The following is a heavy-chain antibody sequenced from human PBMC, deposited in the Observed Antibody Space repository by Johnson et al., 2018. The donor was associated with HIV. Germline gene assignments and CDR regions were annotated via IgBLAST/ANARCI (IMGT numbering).Heavy chain of an antibody. CDR2: LSGSGGST. V-gene: IGHV3-23*04. CDR1: GFTFSSYG. J-gene: IGHJ3*02. Sequence: VQLVESGGGVVQPGRSLRLSCAASGFTFSSYGMQWVRQDPGKGLEWVSALSGSGGSTYYADSVKGRFTISRDNSKNPLYLQMNSLRVEDTAVYYGVVYAGNDVDAFDIWGQGTMVTVSS. CDR3: VVYAGNDVDAFDI. D-gene: IGHD4-23*01.